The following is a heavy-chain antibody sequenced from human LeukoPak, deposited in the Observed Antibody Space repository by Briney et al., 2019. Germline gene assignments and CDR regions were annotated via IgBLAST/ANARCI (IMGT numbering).Heavy chain of an antibody. J-gene: IGHJ6*03. CDR1: GFTFSSYA. Sequence: PGGSLRLSCAASGFTFSSYAMYWVRQAPGKGLEWVAVISYDGSNKYYADSVKGRFTISRDNSKNTLYLQMNSLRAEDTAVYYCARDPQTRYYYMDVWGKGTTVTVSS. V-gene: IGHV3-30-3*01. CDR2: ISYDGSNK. CDR3: ARDPQTRYYYMDV.